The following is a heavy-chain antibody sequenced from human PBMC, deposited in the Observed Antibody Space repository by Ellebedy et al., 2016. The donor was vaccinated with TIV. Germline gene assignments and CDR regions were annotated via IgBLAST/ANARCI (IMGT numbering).Heavy chain of an antibody. CDR3: ARDRRVSYDF. CDR2: IYYIGST. D-gene: IGHD3-10*01. J-gene: IGHJ4*02. V-gene: IGHV4-59*01. CDR1: GGSISPYY. Sequence: SETLSLTCTVSGGSISPYYWSWIRQPPGKGLEWIGYIYYIGSTNSNPSLKSRVTISVDTSKNQFSLSLTSVTAADTAVYFCARDRRVSYDFWGQGTLIAVSS.